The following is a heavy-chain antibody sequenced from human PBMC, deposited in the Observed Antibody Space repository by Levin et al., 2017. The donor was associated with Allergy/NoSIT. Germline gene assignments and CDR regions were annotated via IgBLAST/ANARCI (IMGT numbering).Heavy chain of an antibody. CDR2: IYYTGTT. D-gene: IGHD3-10*01. CDR1: GDSINNGGYY. V-gene: IGHV4-31*03. CDR3: ARGGGSGTYYLS. Sequence: PSDTLSLTCTVSGDSINNGGYYWTWIRQHPGRGLEWIGYIYYTGTTFYNPSLSSRLTISVDTSKNQVSLKLSSVTAADTAVYYCARGGGSGTYYLSRGKGTTVIVSS. J-gene: IGHJ6*04.